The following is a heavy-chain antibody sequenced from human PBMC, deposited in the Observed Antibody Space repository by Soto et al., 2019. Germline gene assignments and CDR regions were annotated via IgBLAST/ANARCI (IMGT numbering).Heavy chain of an antibody. CDR3: AREGALKPFSS. V-gene: IGHV3-53*01. J-gene: IGHJ5*02. Sequence: PGGSLRLSCAGSGFIVSSYYMSWVRQAPGKGLEWISVIYSGGSTYYADSVKGRFTISRDNSENTLYLQLNSLRAEDTAVYYCAREGALKPFSSWGQGALVTSPQ. CDR1: GFIVSSYY. CDR2: IYSGGST.